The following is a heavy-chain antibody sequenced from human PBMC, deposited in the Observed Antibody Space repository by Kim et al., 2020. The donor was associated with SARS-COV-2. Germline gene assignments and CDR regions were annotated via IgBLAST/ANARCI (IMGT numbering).Heavy chain of an antibody. V-gene: IGHV4-59*08. CDR3: ARHLFHTFDS. D-gene: IGHD2-21*01. CDR1: GGSISSYY. J-gene: IGHJ4*02. Sequence: SETLSLTCTVSGGSISSYYWSWIRQPPGKGLEWIGYIFYSGSTNYNPSLKTRVTISVDTSKSQFSLKLSSVTAADTAVYYCARHLFHTFDSWGQGALVTVSS. CDR2: IFYSGST.